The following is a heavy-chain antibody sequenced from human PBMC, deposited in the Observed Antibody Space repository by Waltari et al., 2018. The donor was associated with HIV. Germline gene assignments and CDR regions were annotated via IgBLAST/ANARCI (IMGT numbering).Heavy chain of an antibody. CDR2: IFGDGGST. Sequence: EVQLLASGGGLVQPGGSLRLSCAGSGFTFTRSAMTWVRQAPGKGMEWVSAIFGDGGSTFYADSVKGRFTISRDNSKNTLYLQMNSLRAEDTAVYYCAKGTLNPLTTDYWGQGTLVTVSS. J-gene: IGHJ4*02. CDR1: GFTFTRSA. V-gene: IGHV3-23*01. D-gene: IGHD4-17*01. CDR3: AKGTLNPLTTDY.